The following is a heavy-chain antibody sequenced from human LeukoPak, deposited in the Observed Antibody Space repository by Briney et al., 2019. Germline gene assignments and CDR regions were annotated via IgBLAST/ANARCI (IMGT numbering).Heavy chain of an antibody. CDR2: IYSYNDKT. V-gene: IGHV1-18*01. CDR3: ARVNNFNPFDY. Sequence: GASVKVSCKASGYTFSSHVYWVRQAPGQGLEWMGWIYSYNDKTTYAQNFQGRVTLTTDTSTTTAYMELKSLRSDDTAVYYCARVNNFNPFDYWGQGTLVTVSS. D-gene: IGHD1-1*01. CDR1: GYTFSSHV. J-gene: IGHJ4*02.